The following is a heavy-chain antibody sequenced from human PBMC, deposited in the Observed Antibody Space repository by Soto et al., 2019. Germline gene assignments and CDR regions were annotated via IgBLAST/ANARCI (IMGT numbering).Heavy chain of an antibody. Sequence: SVKVSCKASGGTFSSYAISWVRQAPGQGLEWMGGIIPIFGTANYAQKFQGRVTITADESTSTAYMELSSLRSEDTAVYYCARGYCSGGSCYANWFDPWGQGTLVTVSS. CDR2: IIPIFGTA. CDR3: ARGYCSGGSCYANWFDP. CDR1: GGTFSSYA. D-gene: IGHD2-15*01. J-gene: IGHJ5*02. V-gene: IGHV1-69*13.